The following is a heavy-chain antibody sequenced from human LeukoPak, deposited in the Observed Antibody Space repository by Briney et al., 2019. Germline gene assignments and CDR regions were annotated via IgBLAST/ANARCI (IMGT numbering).Heavy chain of an antibody. CDR1: GGSFSGYY. Sequence: SETLSLTCAVYGGSFSGYYWSWIRQPPGKGLEWIGEINHSGGTNYNPSLKSRVTISVDTSKNQFSLKLSSVTAADTAVYYCASTYGGNSVFDYWGQGTLVTVSS. J-gene: IGHJ4*02. CDR2: INHSGGT. CDR3: ASTYGGNSVFDY. V-gene: IGHV4-34*01. D-gene: IGHD4-23*01.